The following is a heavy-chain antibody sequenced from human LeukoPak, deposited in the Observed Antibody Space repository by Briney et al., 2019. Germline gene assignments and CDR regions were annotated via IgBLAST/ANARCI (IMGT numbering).Heavy chain of an antibody. Sequence: ASVNVSFKASGYTFTIYGISWVRQAPGQGLEWMGWISAYNGNTNYAQRLQGRVTMTTDTSTSTAYMELRSLRSDDTAVYYCARDWARYCSGGSCYPPRGYWGQGTLVTVSS. D-gene: IGHD2-15*01. V-gene: IGHV1-18*01. CDR3: ARDWARYCSGGSCYPPRGY. CDR1: GYTFTIYG. CDR2: ISAYNGNT. J-gene: IGHJ4*02.